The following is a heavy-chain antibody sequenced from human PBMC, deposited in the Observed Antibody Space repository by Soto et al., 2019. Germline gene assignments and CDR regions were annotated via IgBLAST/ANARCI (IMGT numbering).Heavy chain of an antibody. V-gene: IGHV3-74*01. Sequence: GGSLGLSCAASGFTFSISGINWVRQAPGKGLVWVSRINSDGSSTSYADSVKGRFTISRDNAKNTLYLQMNSLRAEDTAVYYCARASGTSGWYWVFFPWGQGTLVTVSS. J-gene: IGHJ5*02. CDR3: ARASGTSGWYWVFFP. CDR2: INSDGSST. CDR1: GFTFSISG. D-gene: IGHD6-19*01.